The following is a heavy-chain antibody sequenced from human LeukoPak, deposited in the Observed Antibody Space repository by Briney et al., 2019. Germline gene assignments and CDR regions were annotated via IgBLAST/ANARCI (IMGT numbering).Heavy chain of an antibody. Sequence: SETLSLTCAVSGYSISSGYYWGWIRQSPGKGLEWIGSIYHSGSTYYNPSLKSRVTISVDTSKNQFSLKLSSVTAADTAVYYCARLKSTVTTRGLVYYMDVWGKGTTVTVSS. CDR2: IYHSGST. D-gene: IGHD4-11*01. J-gene: IGHJ6*03. V-gene: IGHV4-38-2*01. CDR1: GYSISSGYY. CDR3: ARLKSTVTTRGLVYYMDV.